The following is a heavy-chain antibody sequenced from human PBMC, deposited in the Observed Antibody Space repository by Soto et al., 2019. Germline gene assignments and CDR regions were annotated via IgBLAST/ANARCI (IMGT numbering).Heavy chain of an antibody. D-gene: IGHD2-2*01. CDR3: AKDSRVEYCSSTSCLRYY. V-gene: IGHV3-23*01. Sequence: GGSLRLSCAASGFTFSSYAMSWVRQAPGKGLEWVSAISGSGGSTYYADSVKGRFTISRDNSKNTLYLQMNSLRAEDTAVYYCAKDSRVEYCSSTSCLRYYGGQGTLVTVSS. CDR1: GFTFSSYA. J-gene: IGHJ4*02. CDR2: ISGSGGST.